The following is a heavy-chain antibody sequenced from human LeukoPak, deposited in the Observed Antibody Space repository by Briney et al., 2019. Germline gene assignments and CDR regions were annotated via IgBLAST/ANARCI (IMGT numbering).Heavy chain of an antibody. CDR2: IYTSGST. J-gene: IGHJ3*02. D-gene: IGHD2-2*01. V-gene: IGHV4-4*07. CDR3: ARQCREADAFDI. CDR1: GGSISSYY. Sequence: SETLSLTCTVSGGSISSYYWSWIRQPAGKGLEWIGRIYTSGSTNYNPSPKSRVTMSVDTSKNQFSLKLSSVTAADTAVYYCARQCREADAFDIWGQGAMVTVSS.